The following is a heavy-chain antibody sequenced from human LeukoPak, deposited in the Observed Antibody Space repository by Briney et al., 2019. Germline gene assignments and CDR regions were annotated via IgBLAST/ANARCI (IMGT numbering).Heavy chain of an antibody. CDR2: IGAYNGNT. D-gene: IGHD3-22*01. J-gene: IGHJ4*02. Sequence: GASVKVSCKASGYTFTSYGISWVRQAPGQGLEWMGWIGAYNGNTNYAQKLQGRVTMTTDTSTSTAYMELRSLRSDDTAVYYCARGGAYYYDSSGSDYWGQGTLVTVSS. CDR3: ARGGAYYYDSSGSDY. CDR1: GYTFTSYG. V-gene: IGHV1-18*01.